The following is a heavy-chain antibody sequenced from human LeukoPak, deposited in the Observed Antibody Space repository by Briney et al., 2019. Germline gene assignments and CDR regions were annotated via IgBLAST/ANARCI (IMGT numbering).Heavy chain of an antibody. Sequence: GASVKVSCKASGYTFTGYYMHWVRQAPGQGLEWMGWISAYNGNTNYAQKFQGRVTMTTDTSTSTAYMELRSLRSDDTAVYYCARDTSGSYYREPSGGGFDPWGQGTLVTVSS. V-gene: IGHV1-18*04. CDR3: ARDTSGSYYREPSGGGFDP. CDR2: ISAYNGNT. J-gene: IGHJ5*02. D-gene: IGHD3-10*01. CDR1: GYTFTGYY.